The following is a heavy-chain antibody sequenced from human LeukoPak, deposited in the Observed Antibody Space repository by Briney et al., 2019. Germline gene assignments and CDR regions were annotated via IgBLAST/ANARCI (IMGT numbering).Heavy chain of an antibody. V-gene: IGHV3-33*01. CDR1: GFTFSSYG. CDR3: ARVTLRGHMAPYGMDV. J-gene: IGHJ6*02. CDR2: IWYDGSNK. D-gene: IGHD2/OR15-2a*01. Sequence: PGGSLRLSCAASGFTFSSYGMHWVRQAPGKGLEWVAVIWYDGSNKYYADSVKGRFTISRDNSKNTLYLQMNSLRAEDTAVYYCARVTLRGHMAPYGMDVWGQGTTVTVSS.